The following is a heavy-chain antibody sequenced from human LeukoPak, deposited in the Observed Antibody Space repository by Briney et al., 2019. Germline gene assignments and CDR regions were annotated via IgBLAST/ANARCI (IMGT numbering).Heavy chain of an antibody. D-gene: IGHD2-15*01. CDR3: ATRYCSGGSCYSGY. Sequence: PGGSLRLSCAASGFTFSSYWMSWVRQAPGKGLEWVANIKQDGSEKYYVDSVKGRFTISRDNAKNSLYLQMNSLRAEDTAVYYCATRYCSGGSCYSGYWGQGTLVTVSS. CDR1: GFTFSSYW. CDR2: IKQDGSEK. J-gene: IGHJ4*02. V-gene: IGHV3-7*01.